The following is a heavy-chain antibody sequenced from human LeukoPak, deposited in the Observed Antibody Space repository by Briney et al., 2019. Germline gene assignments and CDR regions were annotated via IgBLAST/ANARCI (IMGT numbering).Heavy chain of an antibody. CDR3: ARRYCSSTSCPADY. Sequence: GESLKISCAASGFTFSSYWMSWVRQAPGKGLEWVANIKQDGREKYYVDSVKGRFTISRDNAKNSLYLQMNSLRAEDTAVYYCARRYCSSTSCPADYWGQGTLVTVSS. J-gene: IGHJ4*02. V-gene: IGHV3-7*01. CDR1: GFTFSSYW. CDR2: IKQDGREK. D-gene: IGHD2-2*01.